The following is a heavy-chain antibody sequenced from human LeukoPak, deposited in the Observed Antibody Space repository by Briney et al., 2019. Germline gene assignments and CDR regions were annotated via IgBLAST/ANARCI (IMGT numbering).Heavy chain of an antibody. J-gene: IGHJ4*02. D-gene: IGHD4-17*01. CDR2: INHSGST. CDR3: ARATVTTKEYYFDY. CDR1: GGSFSGYY. Sequence: SETLSLTCAVYGGSFSGYYWSWIRQPPGKGLEWIGEINHSGSTNYNPSLKSRVTISVDTSKNQFSLKLSSVTAADTAVYYCARATVTTKEYYFDYWGQGTLVTVSS. V-gene: IGHV4-34*01.